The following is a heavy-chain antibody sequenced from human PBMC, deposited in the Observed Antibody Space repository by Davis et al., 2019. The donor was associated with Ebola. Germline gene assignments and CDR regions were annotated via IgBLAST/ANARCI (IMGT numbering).Heavy chain of an antibody. CDR1: GVSISRHY. D-gene: IGHD3-10*01. V-gene: IGHV4-59*03. CDR3: SERGSSA. CDR2: IYYTGSA. J-gene: IGHJ5*02. Sequence: PGGSLRLSCTVSGVSISRHYWSWIRQPQGKRLEWIGSIYYTGSAYYNSSLNSRVTISIDTSKNQFSLKLTSVTAADTAMYYCSERGSSAWGQGTLVTVSS.